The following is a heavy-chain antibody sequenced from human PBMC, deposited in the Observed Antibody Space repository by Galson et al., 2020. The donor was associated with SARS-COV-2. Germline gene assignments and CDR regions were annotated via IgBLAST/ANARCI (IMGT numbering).Heavy chain of an antibody. D-gene: IGHD1-26*01. CDR2: ISGDGSST. Sequence: GVSLKISCVASGFTFSTYRMDWLRQEPGKGPVWVAHISGDGSSTWYADSVQGRFTITRDNAKNTVYLQMDNLRAEDTAVYSCARDYYGSYEYWGQGTLVTVSS. V-gene: IGHV3-74*01. J-gene: IGHJ4*02. CDR1: GFTFSTYR. CDR3: ARDYYGSYEY.